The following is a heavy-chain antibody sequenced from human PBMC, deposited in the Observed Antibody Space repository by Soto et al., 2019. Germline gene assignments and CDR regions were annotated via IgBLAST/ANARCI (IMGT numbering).Heavy chain of an antibody. Sequence: EVQLVESGGGLVQPGGSLRLSCAVSGFTVNNNYMSWVRQAPGKGLEWVSVIYSDGNTDYADSVRGRFTVSRDTFKNTLYLQMNSLRAEDTARYYCTRDSSYYGAGRGVLDYWGQGILVTVSS. V-gene: IGHV3-66*01. CDR3: TRDSSYYGAGRGVLDY. CDR1: GFTVNNNY. CDR2: IYSDGNT. D-gene: IGHD3-10*01. J-gene: IGHJ4*02.